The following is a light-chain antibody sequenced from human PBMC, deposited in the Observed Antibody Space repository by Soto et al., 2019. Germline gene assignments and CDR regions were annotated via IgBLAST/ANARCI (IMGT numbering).Light chain of an antibody. CDR3: SSYTRQNTRV. CDR1: SNNVGGYNF. CDR2: EVT. V-gene: IGLV2-14*01. Sequence: QYALTQPASVSGSPGQSITISCTGTSNNVGGYNFVSWYQQHPGKAPKLMIYEVTNRPSGVSSRFSGSKSGNTASLTISGLQTEDEADYFCSSYTRQNTRVFGGGTKLTVL. J-gene: IGLJ3*02.